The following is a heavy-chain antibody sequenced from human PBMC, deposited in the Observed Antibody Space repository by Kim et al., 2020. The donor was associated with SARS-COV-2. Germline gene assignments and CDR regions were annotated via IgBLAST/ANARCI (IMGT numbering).Heavy chain of an antibody. Sequence: KGRFTISRDNSKTTLYLQMNSLRAEDTAVYYCANPAWGYYYDSSGYLLDYWGQGTLVTVSS. J-gene: IGHJ4*02. D-gene: IGHD3-22*01. CDR3: ANPAWGYYYDSSGYLLDY. V-gene: IGHV3-23*01.